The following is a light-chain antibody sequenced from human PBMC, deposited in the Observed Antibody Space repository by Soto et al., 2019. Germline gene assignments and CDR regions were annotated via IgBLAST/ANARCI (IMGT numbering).Light chain of an antibody. J-gene: IGKJ1*01. Sequence: EIVLTQSPGTLSLSPGERATLSCRASQSVSNNYLAWYQQKPGQAPRLLIYGASNRATGIPDRFSGSGSGTDFTLTISRLEPEDFAVYSCQQYSNWPPWTFGQGTKVDIK. CDR2: GAS. CDR3: QQYSNWPPWT. V-gene: IGKV3-20*01. CDR1: QSVSNNY.